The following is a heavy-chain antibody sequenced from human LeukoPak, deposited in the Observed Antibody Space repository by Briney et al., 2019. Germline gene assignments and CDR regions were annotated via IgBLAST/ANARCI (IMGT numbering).Heavy chain of an antibody. CDR3: ARDPAAASRGFGMDV. CDR2: IWFDGSIK. J-gene: IGHJ6*02. D-gene: IGHD2-15*01. Sequence: PGRSLRLSCAASGFIFSSYGMHWVRQAPGKGLEWVAVIWFDGSIKYYADSVKGRFTFSRDNSKNTLSLQMNSLRADDTAVYYCARDPAAASRGFGMDVWGQGTTVTASS. CDR1: GFIFSSYG. V-gene: IGHV3-33*01.